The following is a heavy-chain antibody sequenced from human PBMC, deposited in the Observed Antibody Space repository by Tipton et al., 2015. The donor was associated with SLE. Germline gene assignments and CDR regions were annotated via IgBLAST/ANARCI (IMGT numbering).Heavy chain of an antibody. CDR3: ARLITYFFEY. J-gene: IGHJ4*02. V-gene: IGHV4-34*01. D-gene: IGHD1-20*01. CDR2: INHRGNT. Sequence: TLSLTCAVYGGSFSDYYWTWIRQTPGKGLVWIGEINHRGNTHYNPSLESRVTISVDTSKNQFSLKLNSVTAADTGVYYCARLITYFFEYWGQGTLVTVSS. CDR1: GGSFSDYY.